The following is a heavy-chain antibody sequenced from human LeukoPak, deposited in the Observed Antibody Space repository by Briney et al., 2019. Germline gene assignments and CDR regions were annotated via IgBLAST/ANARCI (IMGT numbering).Heavy chain of an antibody. CDR2: IKSNTDGGTA. J-gene: IGHJ4*02. D-gene: IGHD2-8*01. CDR3: AREAGYCTNGVCYDVGYIDY. V-gene: IGHV3-15*07. Sequence: GGSLRLSCAASGFTFSNAWLSWVRQAPGKGLEWVGRIKSNTDGGTADYPAPVKGRFTISRDNSKNTLYLQMNSLRAEDTAVYYCAREAGYCTNGVCYDVGYIDYWGQGTLVTVSS. CDR1: GFTFSNAW.